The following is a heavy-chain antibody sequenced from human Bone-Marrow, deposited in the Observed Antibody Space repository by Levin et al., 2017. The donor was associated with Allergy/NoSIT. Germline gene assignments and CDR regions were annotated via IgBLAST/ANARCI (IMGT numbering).Heavy chain of an antibody. V-gene: IGHV2-5*02. CDR2: IYWDDEK. D-gene: IGHD4-17*01. J-gene: IGHJ4*02. CDR3: AHYGDYQRLQTGDY. Sequence: SGPTLVKPTQTLTLTCSFSGFSFRTSGVGVGWIRQPPGKALEWLALIYWDDEKHYTPSLTTRLTITKDTSKNQVVLVMTNVNPADTATYYCAHYGDYQRLQTGDYWGQGGLVTASS. CDR1: GFSFRTSGVG.